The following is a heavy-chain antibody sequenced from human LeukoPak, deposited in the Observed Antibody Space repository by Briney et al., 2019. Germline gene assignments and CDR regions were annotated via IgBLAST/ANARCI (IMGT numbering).Heavy chain of an antibody. Sequence: PSETLSLTCTVSGGSIINNYWSWIRQPPEKGLEWIGYVYYDGSTNYNPSLKSRVTMSVDTSKNQLSLKLTSVTAADTAMYYCARHPPATGRFDYWGQGTPVTVSS. CDR1: GGSIINNY. D-gene: IGHD1-14*01. V-gene: IGHV4-59*01. J-gene: IGHJ4*02. CDR2: VYYDGST. CDR3: ARHPPATGRFDY.